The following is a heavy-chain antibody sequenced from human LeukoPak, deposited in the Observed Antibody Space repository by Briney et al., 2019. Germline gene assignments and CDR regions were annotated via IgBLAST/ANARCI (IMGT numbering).Heavy chain of an antibody. Sequence: GGSLKLSCAASGFTFSDSTMHWVRQASGKGLEWVGRTRSKANGYGTGYAASVKGRFTISRDESKNTAYLQMNSLKTEDTAVYYCARSSMGATLDYFDCWGQGTLVTVSS. CDR2: TRSKANGYGT. CDR1: GFTFSDST. CDR3: ARSSMGATLDYFDC. V-gene: IGHV3-73*01. J-gene: IGHJ4*02. D-gene: IGHD1-26*01.